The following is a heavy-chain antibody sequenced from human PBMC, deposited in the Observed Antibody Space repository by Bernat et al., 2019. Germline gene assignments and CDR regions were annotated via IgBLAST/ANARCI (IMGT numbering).Heavy chain of an antibody. CDR2: INQSGST. V-gene: IGHV4-34*01. Sequence: QVRLQQWGAGLLKPSETLSITCAVYGGSFSGYYWSWIRQTPGKGLEWIGEINQSGSTNYNPSLKSRVTISVDTSRNQFSLKLTSVTAADTAVYSCARGSWELRFDPWGQGTLVTVSS. J-gene: IGHJ5*02. CDR1: GGSFSGYY. CDR3: ARGSWELRFDP. D-gene: IGHD1-26*01.